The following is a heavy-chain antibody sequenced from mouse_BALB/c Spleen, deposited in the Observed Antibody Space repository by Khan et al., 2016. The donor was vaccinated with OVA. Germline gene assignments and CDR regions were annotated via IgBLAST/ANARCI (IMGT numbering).Heavy chain of an antibody. CDR3: ARRGLRWDFDY. D-gene: IGHD1-1*01. Sequence: QVQLKQSGAELAKPGASVKMSCKASGYTFLNYWILWVKQRPGQGLEWIGYINPSTGYTEYNQHFKDKATLTADKSSSTAYMQLRSLTSEYSAVYYCARRGLRWDFDYWGQGTTLTVSS. J-gene: IGHJ2*01. CDR1: GYTFLNYW. CDR2: INPSTGYT. V-gene: IGHV1-7*01.